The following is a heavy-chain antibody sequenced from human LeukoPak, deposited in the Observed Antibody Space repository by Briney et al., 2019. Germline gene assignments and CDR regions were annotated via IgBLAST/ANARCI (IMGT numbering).Heavy chain of an antibody. Sequence: GGSLRLSCEASGFSVSNNYMSWVRQAPGKGLEWVSVIYSAGSSLYAESVRGRFTISRDYSTNTLSLQMNSLRAEDTAVYYCARDRSYHDSSGYSWKLESWGQGILVTVSS. CDR1: GFSVSNNY. V-gene: IGHV3-53*01. CDR3: ARDRSYHDSSGYSWKLES. J-gene: IGHJ4*02. D-gene: IGHD3-22*01. CDR2: IYSAGSS.